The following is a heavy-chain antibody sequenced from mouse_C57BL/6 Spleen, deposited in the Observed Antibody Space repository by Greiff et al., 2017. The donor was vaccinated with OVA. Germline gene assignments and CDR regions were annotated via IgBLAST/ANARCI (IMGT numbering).Heavy chain of an antibody. CDR3: AQEGDYGPVY. CDR1: GYSITNGNHW. D-gene: IGHD1-1*01. J-gene: IGHJ2*01. CDR2: ISSSGST. V-gene: IGHV3-4*01. Sequence: EVKLMESGPALVKPSQTVSLTCTVTGYSITNGNHWWNWIRQVSGSKLEWIGYISSSGSTDSNPSLKSRISITRDTSKNQLFLQLNSVTTQAIDTHFCAQEGDYGPVYWGQGTTLTVSS.